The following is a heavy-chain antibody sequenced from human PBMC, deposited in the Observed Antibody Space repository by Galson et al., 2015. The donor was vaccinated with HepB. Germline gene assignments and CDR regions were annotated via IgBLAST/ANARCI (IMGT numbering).Heavy chain of an antibody. CDR3: ARDLGSLYCSSTSCYFNWFDP. Sequence: SLRLSCAASGFTFSDYYMSWVRQVPGKGLEWVSYISSSSSYTNYADSVKGRFTISRDNAKNSLYLQMNSLRAEDTAVYYCARDLGSLYCSSTSCYFNWFDPWGQGTLVTVSS. D-gene: IGHD2-2*01. V-gene: IGHV3-11*05. CDR1: GFTFSDYY. CDR2: ISSSSSYT. J-gene: IGHJ5*02.